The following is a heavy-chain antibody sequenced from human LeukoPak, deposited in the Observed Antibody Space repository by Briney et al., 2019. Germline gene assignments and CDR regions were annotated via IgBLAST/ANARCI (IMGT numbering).Heavy chain of an antibody. CDR2: IIPILGIA. CDR3: ARGVVVSPIDY. Sequence: SVKVSCKSSGGTFSSYAISWVRQAPGQGLEGMGRIIPILGIANYAQKFQGRVTITADKSTSTAYMELSSLRFEDTAVYYYARGVVVSPIDYWGQGTLVTVSS. J-gene: IGHJ4*02. D-gene: IGHD3-22*01. CDR1: GGTFSSYA. V-gene: IGHV1-69*04.